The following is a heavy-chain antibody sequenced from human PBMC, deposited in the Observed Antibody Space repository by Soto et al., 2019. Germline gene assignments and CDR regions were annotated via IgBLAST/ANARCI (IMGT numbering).Heavy chain of an antibody. D-gene: IGHD3-22*01. V-gene: IGHV3-30*04. CDR3: ARGEGSGSHTPAFDI. CDR2: ISYDGSNK. CDR1: GFTFSSYA. Sequence: GGSLRLSCAASGFTFSSYAMHWVRQAPGKGLEWVAVISYDGSNKYYADSVKGRFTISRDNSKNTLYLQMNSLRAEDTAVYYCARGEGSGSHTPAFDIWGQGTMVTVSS. J-gene: IGHJ3*02.